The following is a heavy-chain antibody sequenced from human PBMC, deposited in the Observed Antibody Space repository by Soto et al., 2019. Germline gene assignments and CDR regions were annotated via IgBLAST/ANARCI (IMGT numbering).Heavy chain of an antibody. V-gene: IGHV3-33*01. D-gene: IGHD5-18*01. CDR3: GRDGALGDTAVVDS. J-gene: IGHJ4*02. CDR2: IWYDGSNK. Sequence: QVQLVESGGGVVQPGKSLRFSCAASGLTFSTYGMHWVRQAPGKGLEWVAVIWYDGSNKYHGDSLKGRFTISRDNSKNTLYLQINNLRAEDTAVYYCGRDGALGDTAVVDSWGQGTLVTVSS. CDR1: GLTFSTYG.